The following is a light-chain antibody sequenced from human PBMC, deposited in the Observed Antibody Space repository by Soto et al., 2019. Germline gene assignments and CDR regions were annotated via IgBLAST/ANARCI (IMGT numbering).Light chain of an antibody. Sequence: QPASVSGSPGQSITISCTGTSSDVGGYNYVSWYQQHPGKAPKLMIYDVSNRPSGVSNRFSGSKSGNTASLTISGLQAEDEADYYCSSYTTSSPHVVFGGGTKLTVL. V-gene: IGLV2-14*01. J-gene: IGLJ2*01. CDR3: SSYTTSSPHVV. CDR2: DVS. CDR1: SSDVGGYNY.